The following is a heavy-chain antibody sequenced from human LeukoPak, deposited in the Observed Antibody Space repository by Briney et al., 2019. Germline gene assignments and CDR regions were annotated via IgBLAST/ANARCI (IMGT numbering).Heavy chain of an antibody. Sequence: ASVKVSCKASGYRLRNHGISWVRHAPAQGLEWMGWIGADSGDTHGDTHYAEKLQGRVTMTTDTSTDTAYMDLRSLTSDDTAVYYCARGSSPYNWYFDLWGRGTLVTVSS. V-gene: IGHV1-18*01. CDR2: IGADSGDTHGDT. D-gene: IGHD4-11*01. CDR1: GYRLRNHG. CDR3: ARGSSPYNWYFDL. J-gene: IGHJ2*01.